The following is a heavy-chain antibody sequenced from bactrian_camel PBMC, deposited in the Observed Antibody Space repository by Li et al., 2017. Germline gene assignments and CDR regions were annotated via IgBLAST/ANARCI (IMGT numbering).Heavy chain of an antibody. D-gene: IGHD5*01. V-gene: IGHV3S1*01. CDR3: AASVGACYGRLGFGLDSRDFRH. J-gene: IGHJ4*01. Sequence: HVQLVESGGGSVQAGGSLRLSCAASGYSFSTYCMGWFRQVPGKEREGVAVIDTNGYRTYSDSVKGRFTISGASARNTVSLHMNSLGPEDTGMYYCAASVGACYGRLGFGLDSRDFRHWGQGTQVTVS. CDR2: IDTNGYRT. CDR1: GYSFSTYC.